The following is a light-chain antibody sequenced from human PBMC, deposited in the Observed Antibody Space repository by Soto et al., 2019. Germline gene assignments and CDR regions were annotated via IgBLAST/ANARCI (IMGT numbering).Light chain of an antibody. V-gene: IGLV2-11*01. CDR1: SSDVGGYNY. Sequence: QSALTQPRSVSGSPGQSVTISCTGTSSDVGGYNYVSWYQQHPGKAPKLMIYDVSKRPSGVPDRFSGSKSGNTASLTISGLQAEDEADYYCCSYAGSYTNLFGGGTKLTVL. J-gene: IGLJ2*01. CDR3: CSYAGSYTNL. CDR2: DVS.